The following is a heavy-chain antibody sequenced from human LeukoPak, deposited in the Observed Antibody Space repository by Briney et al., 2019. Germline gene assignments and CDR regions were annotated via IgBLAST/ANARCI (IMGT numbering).Heavy chain of an antibody. V-gene: IGHV4-38-2*01. CDR1: GYSIRSGDY. J-gene: IGHJ4*02. CDR3: ARNRSLTTTPGFDH. D-gene: IGHD4-11*01. Sequence: SETLSLTCAVSGYSIRSGDYWGWIRPSPGKGLEWIGSIYHSGSTHYNPSLKSRVTMSVDTSKNQFSLMLSSVTAADTAVYYCARNRSLTTTPGFDHWGQGTLVTVSS. CDR2: IYHSGST.